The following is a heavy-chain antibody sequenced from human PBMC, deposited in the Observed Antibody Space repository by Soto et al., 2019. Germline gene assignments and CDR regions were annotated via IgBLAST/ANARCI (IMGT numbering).Heavy chain of an antibody. CDR1: GGSISSGGYY. Sequence: KASETLSLTCTVSGGSISSGGYYWSWIRQHPGKGLEWIGYIYYSGSTYYNPSLKSRVTISVDTSKNQFSLKLSSVTAADTAVYYCASYREGLWFGEEAHTYYFDYWGQGTLVTVSS. D-gene: IGHD3-10*01. J-gene: IGHJ4*02. CDR3: ASYREGLWFGEEAHTYYFDY. V-gene: IGHV4-31*03. CDR2: IYYSGST.